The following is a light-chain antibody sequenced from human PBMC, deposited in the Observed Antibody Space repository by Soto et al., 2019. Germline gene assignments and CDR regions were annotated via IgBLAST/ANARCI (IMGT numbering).Light chain of an antibody. J-gene: IGKJ5*01. Sequence: ERVLTQSPATLSLSPGQRATLPCRANQSISNYLAWYQQRPRQAPRLVXYDASRRATGIPARFSGSGSATDFTLTISSLEPEDFAVYYCQQYNTWPLITFGPGTRLEIK. CDR1: QSISNY. CDR3: QQYNTWPLIT. V-gene: IGKV3-11*01. CDR2: DAS.